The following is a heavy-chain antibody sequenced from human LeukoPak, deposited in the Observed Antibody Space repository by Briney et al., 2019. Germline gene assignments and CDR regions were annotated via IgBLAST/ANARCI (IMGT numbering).Heavy chain of an antibody. V-gene: IGHV1-69*13. J-gene: IGHJ6*03. Sequence: ASVKVSCKASGGTFSSYAISWVRQAPGQGLEWMGGIIPIFGTANYAQKFQGRVTTTADESTSTAYMELSSLRSEDTAVYYCARVSNYYYYYYMDVWGKGTTVTVSS. CDR1: GGTFSSYA. CDR2: IIPIFGTA. D-gene: IGHD4-11*01. CDR3: ARVSNYYYYYYMDV.